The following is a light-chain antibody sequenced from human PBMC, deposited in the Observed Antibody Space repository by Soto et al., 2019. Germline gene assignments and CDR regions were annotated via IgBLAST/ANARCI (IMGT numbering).Light chain of an antibody. V-gene: IGKV3-11*01. J-gene: IGKJ4*01. CDR3: QQRINWPLT. Sequence: VLTQSPATLSLSPGERATLSCRASQSVSSYLAWYQQKPGQAPRLLIFEASNRATGIPARFSGSGSGTDFTLTISSLEPEDFALYYCQQRINWPLTFGGGTKVDIK. CDR2: EAS. CDR1: QSVSSY.